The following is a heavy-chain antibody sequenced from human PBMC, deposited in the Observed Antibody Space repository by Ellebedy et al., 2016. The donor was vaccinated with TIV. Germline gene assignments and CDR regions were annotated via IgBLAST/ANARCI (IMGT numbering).Heavy chain of an antibody. V-gene: IGHV4-34*01. D-gene: IGHD2-21*02. J-gene: IGHJ4*02. CDR1: GGSFSGYY. Sequence: SETLSLXXAVYGGSFSGYYWSWIRQPPGKGLEWIGEINHSGSTNYNPSLKSRVTISVDTSKNQFSLKLSSVTAADTAVYYCARSCKMGVTAIGYWGQGTLVTVSS. CDR3: ARSCKMGVTAIGY. CDR2: INHSGST.